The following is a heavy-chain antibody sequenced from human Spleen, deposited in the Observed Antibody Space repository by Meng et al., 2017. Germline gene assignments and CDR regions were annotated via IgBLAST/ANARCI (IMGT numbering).Heavy chain of an antibody. CDR1: GYTFTNYG. CDR3: ARDRESYYDSSGYFAYYFDY. D-gene: IGHD3-22*01. CDR2: INAGNGNT. Sequence: ASVKVSCKASGYTFTNYGVHWVRQAPGQRLEWMGWINAGNGNTKHSQKFQGRVTITRDTSASTAYTELRSLRSDDTAVYYCARDRESYYDSSGYFAYYFDYWGQGTLVTVSS. V-gene: IGHV1-3*01. J-gene: IGHJ4*02.